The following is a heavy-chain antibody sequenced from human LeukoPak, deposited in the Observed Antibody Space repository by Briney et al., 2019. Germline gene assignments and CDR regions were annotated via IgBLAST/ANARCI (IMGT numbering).Heavy chain of an antibody. CDR3: ARVDVLVPAAIRYYMDV. J-gene: IGHJ6*03. Sequence: PGRSLRLSCAASGFTFSSYAMHWVRQAPGKGLEWVAVISYDGSNKYYADSVKGRFTISRDNSKNTLYLQMNSLRAEDTAVYYCARVDVLVPAAIRYYMDVWGKGTTVTVSS. CDR2: ISYDGSNK. CDR1: GFTFSSYA. D-gene: IGHD2-2*01. V-gene: IGHV3-30-3*01.